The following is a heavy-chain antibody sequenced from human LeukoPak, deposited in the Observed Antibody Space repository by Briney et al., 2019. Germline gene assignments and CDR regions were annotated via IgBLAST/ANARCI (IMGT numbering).Heavy chain of an antibody. Sequence: GGSLRLSCPASGFIFNKYWMTWVRQAPGKGLEWVTNIKQGGSEKYYVESVKGRFIISRDNVENSVYLQMNSLRVEDTAVYYCATANGDEDYWGQGTLVTVAS. J-gene: IGHJ4*02. CDR2: IKQGGSEK. CDR3: ATANGDEDY. D-gene: IGHD2-8*01. V-gene: IGHV3-7*03. CDR1: GFIFNKYW.